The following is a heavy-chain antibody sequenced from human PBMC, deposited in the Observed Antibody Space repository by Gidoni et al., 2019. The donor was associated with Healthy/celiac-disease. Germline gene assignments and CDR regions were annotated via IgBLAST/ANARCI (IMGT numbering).Heavy chain of an antibody. Sequence: QVQLVESGGGVVQPGRSLRLSCAAPGFTFSSYAMPWVRQAPGKGLGWVAVISYDGSNKYYADSVKGRFTISRDNSKNTLYLQMNSLRAEDTAVYYCARVFSGTAGYWGQGTLVTVSS. CDR3: ARVFSGTAGY. J-gene: IGHJ4*02. CDR1: GFTFSSYA. CDR2: ISYDGSNK. V-gene: IGHV3-30-3*01. D-gene: IGHD1-7*01.